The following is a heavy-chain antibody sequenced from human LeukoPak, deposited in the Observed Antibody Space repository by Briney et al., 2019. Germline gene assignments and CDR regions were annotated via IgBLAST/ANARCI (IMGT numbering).Heavy chain of an antibody. CDR2: IYYTGST. Sequence: MSSETLSLTCNVSGGAIRGYYWSWMRQPPGKGLEWIGHIYYTGSTNYNQSLKSRVTISVDTSKNQFSLKLSSVTAADTAVYYCARRRITYYDYVWGSYFTNWFDPWGQGTLVTVSS. D-gene: IGHD3-16*01. V-gene: IGHV4-59*12. J-gene: IGHJ5*02. CDR1: GGAIRGYY. CDR3: ARRRITYYDYVWGSYFTNWFDP.